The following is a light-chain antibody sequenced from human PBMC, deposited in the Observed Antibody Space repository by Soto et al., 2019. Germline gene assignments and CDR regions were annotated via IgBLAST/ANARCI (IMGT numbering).Light chain of an antibody. V-gene: IGKV3-11*01. Sequence: EIVLTQSPATLSLSPGERATLSCRASQSVSSYLAWYQQNPGQAPRLLIYDASNSATGSPARFSGSGSGTDFTLTISSLEPEAFAVYYCQQRSNWPLTFGGGTKVEIK. CDR3: QQRSNWPLT. J-gene: IGKJ4*01. CDR1: QSVSSY. CDR2: DAS.